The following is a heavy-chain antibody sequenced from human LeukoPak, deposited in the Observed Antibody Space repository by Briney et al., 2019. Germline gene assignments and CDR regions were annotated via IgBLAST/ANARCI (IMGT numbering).Heavy chain of an antibody. V-gene: IGHV7-4-1*02. CDR1: EYTFTSYA. CDR2: INTNTGNP. Sequence: ASVKVSCKASEYTFTSYAMNWVRQAPGQELEWMGWINTNTGNPTYAQGFTGRFVFSLDTSVSTAYLQISSLTAEDTAVYYCARLPYSSSWYNYYYYMDVWGKGTTVTVSS. J-gene: IGHJ6*03. CDR3: ARLPYSSSWYNYYYYMDV. D-gene: IGHD6-13*01.